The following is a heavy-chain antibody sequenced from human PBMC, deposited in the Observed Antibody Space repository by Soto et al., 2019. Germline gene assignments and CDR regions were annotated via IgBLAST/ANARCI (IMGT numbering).Heavy chain of an antibody. CDR3: ARGPPSPLAVSLEHNYYYYYGMDV. D-gene: IGHD3-3*01. J-gene: IGHJ6*02. CDR1: GFTFSSYA. V-gene: IGHV3-30-3*01. CDR2: ISYDGSNK. Sequence: GGSLRLSCAASGFTFSSYAMHWVRQAPGKGLEWVAVISYDGSNKYYADSVKGRFTISRDNSKNTLYLQMNSLRAEDTAVYYCARGPPSPLAVSLEHNYYYYYGMDVWGQGTTVTVSS.